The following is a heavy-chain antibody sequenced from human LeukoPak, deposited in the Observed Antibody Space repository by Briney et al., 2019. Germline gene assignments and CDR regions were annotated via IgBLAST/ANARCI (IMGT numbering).Heavy chain of an antibody. CDR2: ISYDGSNK. Sequence: GGSLRLSCAASGFTFSSYAMHWVRQAPGKGLEWVAVISYDGSNKYYADSVKGRFTISRDNSKNTLYLQMNSLRAEDTAVYYCARDRGAGYSYGGPLDYWGQGTLVTVSS. CDR1: GFTFSSYA. CDR3: ARDRGAGYSYGGPLDY. D-gene: IGHD5-18*01. J-gene: IGHJ4*02. V-gene: IGHV3-30*04.